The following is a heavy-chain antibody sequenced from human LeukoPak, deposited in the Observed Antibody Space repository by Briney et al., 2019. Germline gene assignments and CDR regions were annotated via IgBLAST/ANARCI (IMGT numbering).Heavy chain of an antibody. D-gene: IGHD3-10*01. CDR3: AKAADSTMVRGVELDY. CDR1: GFTFSSYG. Sequence: GGSLRLSCAASGFTFSSYGMHWVRQAPGKGLEWVAVISYDGSNKYYADSVKGRFTISRDNSKNTLYLQMNSLRAEDTAVYYCAKAADSTMVRGVELDYWGQGTLVTVSS. V-gene: IGHV3-30*18. CDR2: ISYDGSNK. J-gene: IGHJ4*02.